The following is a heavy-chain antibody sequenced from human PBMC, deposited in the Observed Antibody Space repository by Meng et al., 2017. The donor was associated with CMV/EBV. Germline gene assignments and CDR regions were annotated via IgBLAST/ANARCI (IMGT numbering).Heavy chain of an antibody. J-gene: IGHJ6*02. CDR1: GFTFSSYW. D-gene: IGHD6-19*01. Sequence: GESLKISCAASGFTFSSYWMSWVRQAPGKGLEWVANIKQDGSEKYYVDSVKGRFTISRDNAKNSLYLQMNSLRAEDTAVYYCARAISGWMVYYYYYGMDVWGQGTTVTVSS. CDR2: IKQDGSEK. V-gene: IGHV3-7*01. CDR3: ARAISGWMVYYYYYGMDV.